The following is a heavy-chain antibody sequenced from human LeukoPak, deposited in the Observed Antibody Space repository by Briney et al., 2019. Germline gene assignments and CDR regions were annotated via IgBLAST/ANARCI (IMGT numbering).Heavy chain of an antibody. V-gene: IGHV1-2*02. CDR3: ARDYYDSSGYYFDY. D-gene: IGHD3-22*01. CDR2: INPNSGGT. J-gene: IGHJ4*02. CDR1: GYTFTGYY. Sequence: ASVKVSCKASGYTFTGYYMHWVRQAPGQGLEWMGWINPNSGGTNYAQKFQGRVTMTRDTSISTAYMELSRLRSDDTAVYYCARDYYDSSGYYFDYWGQGTLVTVSS.